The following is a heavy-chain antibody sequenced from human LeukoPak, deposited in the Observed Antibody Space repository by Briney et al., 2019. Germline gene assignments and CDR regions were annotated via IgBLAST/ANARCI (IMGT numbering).Heavy chain of an antibody. CDR1: GLTVINYW. J-gene: IGHJ4*02. D-gene: IGHD1-26*01. Sequence: PGGSLRLSCAGSGLTVINYWMTWVRQVPGKGLEWVANINRDGSGKYYLPSVRGRFTISKDDAKDSLYLQMDSLRPEDTAIYYCARVEYSGNGNLYWGQGTLVTVSS. V-gene: IGHV3-7*03. CDR3: ARVEYSGNGNLY. CDR2: INRDGSGK.